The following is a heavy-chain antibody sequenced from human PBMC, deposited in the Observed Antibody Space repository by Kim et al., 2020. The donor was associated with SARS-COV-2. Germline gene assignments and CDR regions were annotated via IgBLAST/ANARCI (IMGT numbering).Heavy chain of an antibody. V-gene: IGHV3-48*02. Sequence: GGSLRLSCAASGFTFSNYNMNWVRQAPGKGLEWISYISGSSNTIYYADSVKGRFTISRDNAKNSLYLQMNSLRDEDTAVYYCARDLKLIRGTGTPYDSFDIWGQGTMVTVSS. CDR2: ISGSSNTI. CDR1: GFTFSNYN. J-gene: IGHJ3*02. CDR3: ARDLKLIRGTGTPYDSFDI. D-gene: IGHD3-10*01.